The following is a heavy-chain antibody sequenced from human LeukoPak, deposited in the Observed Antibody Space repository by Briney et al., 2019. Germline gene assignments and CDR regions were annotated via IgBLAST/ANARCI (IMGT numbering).Heavy chain of an antibody. CDR3: ARQFDRSGYLNWFDP. J-gene: IGHJ5*02. V-gene: IGHV4-39*01. D-gene: IGHD3-22*01. CDR2: IYYSGST. CDR1: GGSISSISHY. Sequence: SETLSLTCTVSGGSISSISHYWGWIRQSPGKGLEWIASIYYSGSTYYNPSLKSRVTISVDTSENQFSLKLSSVTAADTAVYYCARQFDRSGYLNWFDPWAQGTLVTVSS.